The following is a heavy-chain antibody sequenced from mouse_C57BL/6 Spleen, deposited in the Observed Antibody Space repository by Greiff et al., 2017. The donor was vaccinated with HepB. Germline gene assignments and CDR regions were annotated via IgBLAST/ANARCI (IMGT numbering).Heavy chain of an antibody. D-gene: IGHD1-1*01. CDR1: GFTFSSYT. CDR3: ARHDYYGNGNFDY. Sequence: EVQRVESGGGLVKPGGSLKLSCAASGFTFSSYTMSWVRQTPEKRLEWVATISGGGGNTYYPDSVKGRFTISRDNAKNTLYLQMSSLRSEDTALYYCARHDYYGNGNFDYWGQGTTLTVSS. J-gene: IGHJ2*01. CDR2: ISGGGGNT. V-gene: IGHV5-9*01.